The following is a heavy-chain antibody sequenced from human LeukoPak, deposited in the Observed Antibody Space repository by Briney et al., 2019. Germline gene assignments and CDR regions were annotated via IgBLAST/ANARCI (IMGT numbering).Heavy chain of an antibody. Sequence: SETLSLTCTVSGYSISSYYWSWIRQPAGKGLKWIGRIYTSGSTNYNPSLKSRVTMSVDTSKNQFSLKLSSVTAADTAVYYCARGVQDYYYYYMDVWGKGTTVTISS. V-gene: IGHV4-4*07. J-gene: IGHJ6*03. D-gene: IGHD6-6*01. CDR3: ARGVQDYYYYYMDV. CDR2: IYTSGST. CDR1: GYSISSYY.